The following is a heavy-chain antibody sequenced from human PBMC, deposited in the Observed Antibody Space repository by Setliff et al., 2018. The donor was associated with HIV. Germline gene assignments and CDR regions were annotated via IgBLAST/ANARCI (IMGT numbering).Heavy chain of an antibody. J-gene: IGHJ6*02. D-gene: IGHD6-13*01. V-gene: IGHV4-61*01. CDR1: GYSISSGYY. CDR3: ARGSSSWYYYYYYGMDV. CDR2: IDNSGNT. Sequence: PSETLSLTCTVSGYSISSGYYWGWIRQPPEKGLEWFGYIDNSGNTNYSPSLKSRITISRDTSKNQFSLKLSSVTAADTAVYYCARGSSSWYYYYYYGMDVWGQGTTVTVSS.